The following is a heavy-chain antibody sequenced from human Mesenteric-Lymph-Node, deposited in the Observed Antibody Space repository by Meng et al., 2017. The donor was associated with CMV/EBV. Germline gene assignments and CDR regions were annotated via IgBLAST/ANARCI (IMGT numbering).Heavy chain of an antibody. J-gene: IGHJ4*02. CDR2: IRYDGSNK. CDR1: GFSFNTYG. V-gene: IGHV3-30*02. CDR3: AKAATLPDY. Sequence: GESLKISCAASGFSFNTYGMHWVRQAPGRGLEWVAFIRYDGSNKYYTDSVKGRFTISRDNSKNTLYLQMNSLRAEDTAVYYCAKAATLPDYWGQGTLVTVSS.